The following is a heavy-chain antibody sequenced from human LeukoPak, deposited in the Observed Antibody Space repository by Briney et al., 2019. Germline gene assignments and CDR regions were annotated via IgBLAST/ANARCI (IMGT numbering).Heavy chain of an antibody. CDR1: GYTFTSYG. CDR3: ARDFYSITIFGVATSDNWFDP. V-gene: IGHV1-18*01. CDR2: ISAYNGNT. Sequence: ASVKVSCKASGYTFTSYGISWVRQAPGQGLEWMGWISAYNGNTNYAQKLQGRVTMTTDTSTSTAHMELRRLRSDDTAVYYCARDFYSITIFGVATSDNWFDPWGQGTLVTVSS. J-gene: IGHJ5*02. D-gene: IGHD3-3*01.